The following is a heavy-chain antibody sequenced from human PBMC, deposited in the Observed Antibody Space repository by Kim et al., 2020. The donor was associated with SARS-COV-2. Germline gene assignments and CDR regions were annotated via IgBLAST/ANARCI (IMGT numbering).Heavy chain of an antibody. D-gene: IGHD5-18*01. V-gene: IGHV3-48*02. J-gene: IGHJ4*02. CDR3: ARRGYSYGPFDY. Sequence: YYADSVKGRFTISRDNAKNSLYLQMNSLRDEDTAVYYCARRGYSYGPFDYWGQGTLVTVSS.